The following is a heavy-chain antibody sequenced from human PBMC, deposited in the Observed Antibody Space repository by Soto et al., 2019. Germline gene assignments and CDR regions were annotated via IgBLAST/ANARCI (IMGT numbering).Heavy chain of an antibody. J-gene: IGHJ4*02. CDR1: GGSISSGGYY. Sequence: PSETLSLTCTVSGGSISSGGYYWSWIRQHPGKGLEWIGYIYYSGSTYYNPSLKSRVTISVDTSKNQFSLKLSFVTAADTAVYYCVTMVRGVIPLYFDYWGQGTLVTVSS. V-gene: IGHV4-31*03. CDR2: IYYSGST. CDR3: VTMVRGVIPLYFDY. D-gene: IGHD3-10*01.